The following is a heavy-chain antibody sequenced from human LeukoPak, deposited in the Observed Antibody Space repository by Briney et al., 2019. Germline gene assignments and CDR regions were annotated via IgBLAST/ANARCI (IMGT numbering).Heavy chain of an antibody. CDR2: IYYSGST. D-gene: IGHD2-21*01. CDR1: GGSISSYY. V-gene: IGHV4-59*01. CDR3: ARDCEAYCGSVPPDY. J-gene: IGHJ4*02. Sequence: PSETLSLTCTVSGGSISSYYWSWLRQPPGKGLEWIGYIYYSGSTNYNLSLKSRVTISVDTSKNQFSLKLSSVTAADTAVYYCARDCEAYCGSVPPDYWGQGTLVTVSS.